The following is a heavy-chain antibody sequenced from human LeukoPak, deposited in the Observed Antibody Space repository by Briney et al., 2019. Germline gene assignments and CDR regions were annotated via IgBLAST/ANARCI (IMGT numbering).Heavy chain of an antibody. V-gene: IGHV4-30-4*01. CDR1: GGSISSGDYY. CDR2: IYYSGST. D-gene: IGHD5-18*01. CDR3: ARSHGYSYVSRLDY. Sequence: SETLSLTCTVSGGSISSGDYYWSWIRQPPGKGLEWIGYIYYSGSTYYNPSLKSRVTISVDTSKNQFSLKLSSVTAADTAVYYCARSHGYSYVSRLDYWGQGTLVTVSS. J-gene: IGHJ4*02.